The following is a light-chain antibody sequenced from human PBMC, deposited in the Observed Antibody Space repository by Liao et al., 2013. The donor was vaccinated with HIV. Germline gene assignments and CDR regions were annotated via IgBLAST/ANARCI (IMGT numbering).Light chain of an antibody. CDR3: QAWDSSTVV. J-gene: IGLJ2*01. CDR2: QDS. V-gene: IGLV3-1*01. CDR1: RLGDKF. Sequence: SDELTQPPSVSVSPGQTATITCSGNRLGDKFVSWYQQKPGQSPVVVIYQDSKRPSGIPERFSGSNSGNTATLTISGTQAMDEADYYCQAWDSSTVVFGGGTKLTVL.